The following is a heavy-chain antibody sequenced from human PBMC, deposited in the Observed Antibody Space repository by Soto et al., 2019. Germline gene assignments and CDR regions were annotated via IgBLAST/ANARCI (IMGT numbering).Heavy chain of an antibody. J-gene: IGHJ6*02. D-gene: IGHD5-12*01. CDR2: IDPSDSYT. V-gene: IGHV5-10-1*01. CDR1: GYSFTSYW. CDR3: ASRGGYQYYYYGMDV. Sequence: GESLKISCKGSGYSFTSYWISWVRQMPGKGLEWMGRIDPSDSYTNYSPSFQGHVTISADKSISTAYLQWSSLKASDTAMYYCASRGGYQYYYYGMDVWGQGTTVTVSS.